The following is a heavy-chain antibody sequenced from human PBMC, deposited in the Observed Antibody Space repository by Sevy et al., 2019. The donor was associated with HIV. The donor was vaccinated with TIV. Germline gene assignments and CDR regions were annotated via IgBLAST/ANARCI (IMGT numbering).Heavy chain of an antibody. CDR3: ASLVMVAATGRLKYKEIYYYGMDV. CDR2: IYHSGST. Sequence: SETLSLTCAVSGGSISSSNWWSWVRQPPGKGLEWIGEIYHSGSTNYNPSLRSRVTISVDKSKNQFSLKLGSVTAADTAVYYCASLVMVAATGRLKYKEIYYYGMDVWGQGTTVTVSS. J-gene: IGHJ6*02. CDR1: GGSISSSNW. V-gene: IGHV4-4*02. D-gene: IGHD2-15*01.